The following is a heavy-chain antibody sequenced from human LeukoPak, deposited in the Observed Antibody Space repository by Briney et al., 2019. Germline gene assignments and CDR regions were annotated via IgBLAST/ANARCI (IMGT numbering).Heavy chain of an antibody. V-gene: IGHV3-48*03. CDR3: ARGPYSSGWYYFDY. CDR1: GFTFSNHE. J-gene: IGHJ4*02. CDR2: ISGSGSSI. D-gene: IGHD6-19*01. Sequence: GGSLRLSCPASGFTFSNHEMNWVRQAPGKGLEWVLYISGSGSSIYYADSVKGRFTISRDNAKNSLYLQMNNLRAEDTAVYYCARGPYSSGWYYFDYWGQGTLVTVSS.